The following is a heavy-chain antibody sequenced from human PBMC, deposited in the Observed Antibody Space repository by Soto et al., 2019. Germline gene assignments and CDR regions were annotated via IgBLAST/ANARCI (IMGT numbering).Heavy chain of an antibody. CDR3: ARDGGWLRPQYYFDY. D-gene: IGHD5-12*01. V-gene: IGHV1-46*03. Sequence: ASVKVSCKASGYTFTSYGISWVRQAPGQGLEWMGRISPSGGSTSYAQKLQGRVTMTRDTSTSTVYMELSSLRSEDTAVYYCARDGGWLRPQYYFDYWGQGTLVTVSS. CDR1: GYTFTSYG. J-gene: IGHJ4*02. CDR2: ISPSGGST.